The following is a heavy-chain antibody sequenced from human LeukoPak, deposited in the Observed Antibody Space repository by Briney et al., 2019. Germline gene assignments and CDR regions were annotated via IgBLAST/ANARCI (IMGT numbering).Heavy chain of an antibody. J-gene: IGHJ4*02. D-gene: IGHD2-2*01. CDR3: ARHVRAGYYFDY. V-gene: IGHV4-39*01. CDR2: IYYSGST. Sequence: SETLSLTCTVSGGSISSSSYYWGWIRQPPGKGLEWIGSIYYSGSTYYNPSLKSRVTISVDTPKNQFSLKLSSVTATDTAVYYCARHVRAGYYFDYWGQGTLVTVSS. CDR1: GGSISSSSYY.